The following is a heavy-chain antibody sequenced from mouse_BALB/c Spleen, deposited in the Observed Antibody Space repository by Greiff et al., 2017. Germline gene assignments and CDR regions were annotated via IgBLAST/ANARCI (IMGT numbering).Heavy chain of an antibody. Sequence: EVKLMESGGGLVQPGGSLKLSCAASGFTFSSSGLSWVRQTPDKRLELVATINSNGGSTYYPDSVKGRFTISRDNAKNTLYLQMSSLKSEDTAMYYCARVGDYGFDYWGQGTTLTVSS. CDR1: GFTFSSSG. D-gene: IGHD2-4*01. V-gene: IGHV5-6-3*01. CDR2: INSNGGST. J-gene: IGHJ2*01. CDR3: ARVGDYGFDY.